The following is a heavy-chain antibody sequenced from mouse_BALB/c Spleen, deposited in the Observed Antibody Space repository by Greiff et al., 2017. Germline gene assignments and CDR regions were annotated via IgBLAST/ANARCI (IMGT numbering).Heavy chain of an antibody. D-gene: IGHD2-10*02. CDR3: ARSGYGNWYFDV. J-gene: IGHJ1*01. V-gene: IGHV1-67*01. CDR2: ISTYYGNT. CDR1: GYTFTDYA. Sequence: VKLMESGPELVRPGVSVKISCKGSGYTFTDYAMHWVKQSHAKSLEWIGVISTYYGNTNYNQKFKGKATMTVDKSSSTAYMELARLTSEDSAIYYCARSGYGNWYFDVWGAGTTVTVSS.